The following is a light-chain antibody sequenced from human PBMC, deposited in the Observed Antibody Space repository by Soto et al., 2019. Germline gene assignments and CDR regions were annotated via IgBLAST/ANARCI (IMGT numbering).Light chain of an antibody. Sequence: EIVMTQSPATLSVSPGERATLSCRASQSVNSNLAWYQQKPGQAPRLLIYGASTRATGIPARFSGSGSETEFTLTFSSLQSEDFAVYYCQQYNNWWTFGQGTKVEIK. V-gene: IGKV3-15*01. CDR2: GAS. J-gene: IGKJ1*01. CDR1: QSVNSN. CDR3: QQYNNWWT.